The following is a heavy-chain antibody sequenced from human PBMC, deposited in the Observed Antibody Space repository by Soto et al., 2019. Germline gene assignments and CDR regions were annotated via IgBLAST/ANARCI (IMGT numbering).Heavy chain of an antibody. CDR3: ARDGIRRPIDY. Sequence: SETLSLTCTVSGGSISSGDYYWRWIRQPPGKGLEWIGYIYYSGSTYYNPSLKSRVTISVDTSKNQFSLKLSSVTAADTAVYYCARDGIRRPIDYWGQGTLVTVSS. D-gene: IGHD1-20*01. CDR1: GGSISSGDYY. J-gene: IGHJ4*02. CDR2: IYYSGST. V-gene: IGHV4-30-4*01.